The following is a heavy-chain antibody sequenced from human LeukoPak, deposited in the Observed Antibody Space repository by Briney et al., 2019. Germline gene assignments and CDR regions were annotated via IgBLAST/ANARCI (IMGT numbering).Heavy chain of an antibody. CDR3: ARDPARHYDSSGLPGY. Sequence: GASVKVSCKASGYTFTSYGISWVRQAPGQGLEWMGWISAYNGNKNYAQKLQGRVTMPPDPSTSTAYMELRSLRSDDTAVYYCARDPARHYDSSGLPGYWGQGTLVTVSS. CDR2: ISAYNGNK. D-gene: IGHD3-22*01. CDR1: GYTFTSYG. J-gene: IGHJ4*02. V-gene: IGHV1-18*01.